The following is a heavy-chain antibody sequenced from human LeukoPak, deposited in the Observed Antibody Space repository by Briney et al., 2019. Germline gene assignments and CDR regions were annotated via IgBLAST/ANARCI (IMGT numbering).Heavy chain of an antibody. V-gene: IGHV4-59*11. J-gene: IGHJ6*02. CDR3: AREDPQTRVPEGMDV. CDR1: GASISSHY. CDR2: ISYSGIT. Sequence: SETLSLTCTVSGASISSHYWSWIRQSPGKGLEWIGYISYSGITNYNPSLKSRVTISVDTSKNHFSLRLSSVTAADTAVYYCAREDPQTRVPEGMDVWGQGTTVTVSS. D-gene: IGHD4/OR15-4a*01.